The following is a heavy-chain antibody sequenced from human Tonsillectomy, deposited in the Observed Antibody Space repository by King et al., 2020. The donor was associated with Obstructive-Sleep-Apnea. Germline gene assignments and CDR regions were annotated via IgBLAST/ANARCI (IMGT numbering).Heavy chain of an antibody. D-gene: IGHD4-23*01. Sequence: VKLVESGGGLVQPGRSLRLSCASSGFAFDDYAMHWVRQAPGKGLEWVSGISWNSGRIGYADSVKGRFTISRDNAKNSLYLQMNSLRAEDTALYYCAKIYGGNSGNFQHCGQGTLVTVSS. CDR3: AKIYGGNSGNFQH. J-gene: IGHJ1*01. CDR1: GFAFDDYA. V-gene: IGHV3-9*01. CDR2: ISWNSGRI.